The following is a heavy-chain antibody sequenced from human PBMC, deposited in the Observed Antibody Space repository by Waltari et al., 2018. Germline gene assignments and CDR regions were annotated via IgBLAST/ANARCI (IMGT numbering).Heavy chain of an antibody. D-gene: IGHD4-17*01. J-gene: IGHJ5*02. CDR1: GGSISSGGYY. V-gene: IGHV4-31*03. CDR3: ARGADYGGNSGWFDP. Sequence: QVQLQESGPGLVKPSQTLSLTCTVSGGSISSGGYYWSWIRPHPGKGLEWIGYIYYSGSTYYNPSLKSRVTISVDTSKNQFSLKLSSVTAADTAVYYCARGADYGGNSGWFDPWGQGTLVTVSS. CDR2: IYYSGST.